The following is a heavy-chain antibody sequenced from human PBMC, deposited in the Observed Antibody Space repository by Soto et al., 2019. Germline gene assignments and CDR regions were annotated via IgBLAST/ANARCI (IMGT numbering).Heavy chain of an antibody. J-gene: IGHJ5*02. CDR1: VCSVSRAVYY. CDR3: SRAGSIVDTAMVTSSWFDP. D-gene: IGHD5-18*01. Sequence: ASETLSLTCTVSVCSVSRAVYYWSWIRQQPGKGLEWIGYIYYSGSTNYNPSLKSRVTISVDTSKNQFSLKLSSVTAADTAVYYCSRAGSIVDTAMVTSSWFDPWGQGTLVTVSS. CDR2: IYYSGST. V-gene: IGHV4-61*08.